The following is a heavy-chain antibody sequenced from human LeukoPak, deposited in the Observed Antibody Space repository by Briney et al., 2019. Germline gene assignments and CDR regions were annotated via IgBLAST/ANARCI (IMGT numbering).Heavy chain of an antibody. V-gene: IGHV3-30*04. CDR1: GFTFSNYA. J-gene: IGHJ4*02. Sequence: QTGGSLRLSCAASGFTFSNYAMHWVRQAPDKGLEWVAVVSYDGSNKYYADSVKGRSTVSRDNSKNTLYLQMNSLRAEDTAVYYCAIGDSLGELSSSFEYWGQGTLVTVSS. CDR3: AIGDSLGELSSSFEY. CDR2: VSYDGSNK. D-gene: IGHD3-16*02.